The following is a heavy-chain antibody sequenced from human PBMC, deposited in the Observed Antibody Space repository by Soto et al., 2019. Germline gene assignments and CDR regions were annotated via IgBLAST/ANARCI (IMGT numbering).Heavy chain of an antibody. J-gene: IGHJ6*02. CDR1: GGTFSSYA. CDR3: ARVIARHYYDSRKVLSGMDV. CDR2: IIPIFGTA. V-gene: IGHV1-69*01. Sequence: QVQLVQSGAEVKKPGSSVKVSCKASGGTFSSYAISWVRQAPGQGLEWMGGIIPIFGTANYAQKFQGRVTITADESTSTDYMELSSLRSEDTAVYYCARVIARHYYDSRKVLSGMDVWGQGTTVTVSS. D-gene: IGHD3-22*01.